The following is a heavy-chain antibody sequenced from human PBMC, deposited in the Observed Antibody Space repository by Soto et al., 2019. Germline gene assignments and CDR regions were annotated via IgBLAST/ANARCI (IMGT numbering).Heavy chain of an antibody. J-gene: IGHJ5*02. CDR1: GFTFSNFW. CDR3: VRARGLARA. CDR2: IKEDGAQK. D-gene: IGHD6-19*01. Sequence: EVQLVESGGGLVQPGGSLRLSCVTSGFTFSNFWMTWVRQAPGKGLEWVANIKEDGAQKYYVDSVKGRFTISRDNAKNSVFLQMNSLRAEDTSVYDCVRARGLARAWGQGTLVTVSS. V-gene: IGHV3-7*01.